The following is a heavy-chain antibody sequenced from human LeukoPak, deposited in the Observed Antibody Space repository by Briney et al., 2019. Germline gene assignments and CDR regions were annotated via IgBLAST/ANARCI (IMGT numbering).Heavy chain of an antibody. V-gene: IGHV4-31*03. CDR3: ARGYGGKDFDY. Sequence: PSQTLSLTCTVSGGSISSGDYYWSWIRQHPGKGLEWIGYINYSGSTYYNPSLKSRVTISLDTSKNQFSLKLSSVTAADTAVYYCARGYGGKDFDYWGQGTLVTVSS. D-gene: IGHD4-23*01. CDR2: INYSGST. CDR1: GGSISSGDYY. J-gene: IGHJ4*02.